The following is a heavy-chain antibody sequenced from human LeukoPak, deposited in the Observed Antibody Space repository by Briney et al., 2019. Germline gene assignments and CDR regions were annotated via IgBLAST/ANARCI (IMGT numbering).Heavy chain of an antibody. Sequence: PGGSLRLSCAASGFTFSTSAMNWVRQVPGKGLEWVSSIDYDSSHIYYAASVRGRFTISRDNARDSVYLQMDSLRVEDTAVYYCTRHPLRYLRVGHYDYWGQGTLVAVSS. D-gene: IGHD3-9*01. CDR3: TRHPLRYLRVGHYDY. J-gene: IGHJ4*02. CDR1: GFTFSTSA. V-gene: IGHV3-21*01. CDR2: IDYDSSHI.